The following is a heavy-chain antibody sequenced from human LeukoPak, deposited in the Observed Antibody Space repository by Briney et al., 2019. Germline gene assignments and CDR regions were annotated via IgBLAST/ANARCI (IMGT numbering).Heavy chain of an antibody. D-gene: IGHD2-2*01. CDR3: GKVGYCSSTSCYVGWFDP. CDR1: GFTFSSHV. V-gene: IGHV3-23*01. J-gene: IGHJ5*02. Sequence: GGSLRLSCAASGFTFSSHVMNWVRQAPGKGLEWVSVISGGGGSTYYADSVKGRFTISRDNSKNTLFLRMNSLRAEDTAVYYCGKVGYCSSTSCYVGWFDPWGQGTLVTVSS. CDR2: ISGGGGST.